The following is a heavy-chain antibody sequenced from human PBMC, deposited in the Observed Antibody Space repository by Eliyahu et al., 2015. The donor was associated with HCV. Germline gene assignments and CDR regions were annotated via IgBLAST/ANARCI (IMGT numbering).Heavy chain of an antibody. Sequence: QVQLQESGPGLVKPSETLSLTCTVSGGSIPTYYWXWIRXPPGKGLEWIGDIHYSGSTNYNPSLKSRVTISLDTSKNQFSLNLTSVTAADTAVYYCASGGGGIAVAGTGXWFDPWGQGTLVTVSS. CDR1: GGSIPTYY. CDR2: IHYSGST. J-gene: IGHJ5*02. V-gene: IGHV4-59*01. D-gene: IGHD6-19*01. CDR3: ASGGGGIAVAGTGXWFDP.